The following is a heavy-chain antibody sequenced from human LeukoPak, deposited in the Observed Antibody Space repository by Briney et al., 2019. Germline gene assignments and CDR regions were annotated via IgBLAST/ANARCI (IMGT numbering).Heavy chain of an antibody. CDR1: GFTFSSYW. CDR2: IYSGGAT. V-gene: IGHV3-66*01. J-gene: IGHJ3*02. Sequence: GGSLRLSCAASGFTFSSYWMSWVRQAPGKGLEWVSIIYSGGATFYADSVKGRFTISRDSSKNTLYLQMNSLRAEDTAIYYCARAFSHAFDIWGQGTMVTVSS. D-gene: IGHD3-3*02. CDR3: ARAFSHAFDI.